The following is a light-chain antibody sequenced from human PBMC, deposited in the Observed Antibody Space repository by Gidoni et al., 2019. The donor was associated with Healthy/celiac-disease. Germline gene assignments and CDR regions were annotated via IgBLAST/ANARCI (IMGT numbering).Light chain of an antibody. CDR2: DAS. J-gene: IGKJ1*01. Sequence: EIVLTQSPATLSLSPGERATLSCRASQSVSSYLAWYQQKPGQAPRLLIYDASNRATGIPARCSGSWSGTDFTLTISSLEPEDFAVYYCQQRSNWSWTFGQGTKVEIK. CDR1: QSVSSY. V-gene: IGKV3-11*01. CDR3: QQRSNWSWT.